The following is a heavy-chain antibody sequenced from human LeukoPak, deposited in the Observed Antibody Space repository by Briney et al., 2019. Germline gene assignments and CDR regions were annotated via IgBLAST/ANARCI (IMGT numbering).Heavy chain of an antibody. CDR3: AGTTDYSSFLAY. J-gene: IGHJ4*02. V-gene: IGHV6-1*01. Sequence: SQTLSLTCAISGDSVSSNSAVWNWIRQSPSRGLEWLGRTYYRSKWHNEYAESVKSRISINSDASKDQFSLQLNSVTPEDTAEYYCAGTTDYSSFLAYWGQGTLVTVSS. CDR1: GDSVSSNSAV. D-gene: IGHD4-11*01. CDR2: TYYRSKWHN.